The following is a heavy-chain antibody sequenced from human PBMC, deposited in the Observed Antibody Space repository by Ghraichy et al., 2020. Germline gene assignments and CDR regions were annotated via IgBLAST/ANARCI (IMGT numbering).Heavy chain of an antibody. Sequence: ESLNISCTVSGYSITSGYFWGWIRQPPGRGLEWIGTIDHSGNTSYYPSLKSRVTISVDTSQNQFSLHLNSVTAGDTAVYYCARIEARLDYYYGWDVWSQGTTVTVSS. CDR1: GYSITSGYF. D-gene: IGHD6-19*01. J-gene: IGHJ6*02. CDR3: ARIEARLDYYYGWDV. CDR2: IDHSGNT. V-gene: IGHV4-38-2*02.